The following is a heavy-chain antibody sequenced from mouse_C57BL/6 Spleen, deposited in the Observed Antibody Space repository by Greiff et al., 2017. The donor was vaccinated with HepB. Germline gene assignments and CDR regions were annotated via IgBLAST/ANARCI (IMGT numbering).Heavy chain of an antibody. D-gene: IGHD1-1*01. CDR3: ARGGLLRGFYYFDY. V-gene: IGHV1-61*01. Sequence: VQLQQPGAELVRPGSSVKLSCKASGYTFTSYWMDWVKQRPGQGLEWIGNIYPSDSETHYNQKFKDKATLTVDKSSSTAYMQLSSLTSEDSAVYYCARGGLLRGFYYFDYWGQGTTLTVSS. CDR1: GYTFTSYW. CDR2: IYPSDSET. J-gene: IGHJ2*01.